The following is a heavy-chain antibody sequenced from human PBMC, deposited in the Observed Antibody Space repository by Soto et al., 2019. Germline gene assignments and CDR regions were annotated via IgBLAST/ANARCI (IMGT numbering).Heavy chain of an antibody. V-gene: IGHV3-30-3*01. D-gene: IGHD4-4*01. J-gene: IGHJ4*02. CDR2: ISYDGSNK. CDR1: GFTFSSYA. CDR3: ARDLAAATVTSGY. Sequence: GGSLRLSCAASGFTFSSYAMHWVRQAQGKGLEWVAVISYDGSNKYYADSVKGRFTISRDNSKNTLYLQMNSLRAEDTAVYYCARDLAAATVTSGYWGQGTLVTVS.